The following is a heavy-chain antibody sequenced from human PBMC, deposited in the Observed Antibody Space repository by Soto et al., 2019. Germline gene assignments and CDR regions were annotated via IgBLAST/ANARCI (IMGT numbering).Heavy chain of an antibody. CDR2: ISYDGSNK. CDR1: GLTFSSSA. J-gene: IGHJ6*01. CDR3: AAETKSYFSGMDV. Sequence: GVSLRLSCAASGLTFSSSAMHWVRQAPGKGLEWVALISYDGSNKYYVDSVKGRFTISRDNSKNTLDLQMNSLREEDTAVYYCAAETKSYFSGMDVWGQGTTVTVSS. V-gene: IGHV3-30*03.